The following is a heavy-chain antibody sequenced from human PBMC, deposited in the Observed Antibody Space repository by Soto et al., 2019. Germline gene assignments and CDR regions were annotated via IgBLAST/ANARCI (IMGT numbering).Heavy chain of an antibody. V-gene: IGHV3-30*18. J-gene: IGHJ6*02. CDR3: AKSTSEWLRWPYYYYYGMDV. CDR2: ISYDGSNK. CDR1: GFTFSSYG. D-gene: IGHD5-12*01. Sequence: QVQLVESGGGVVQPGRSLRLSCAASGFTFSSYGMHWVRQAPGKGLEWVAVISYDGSNKYYADSVKGRFTISRDNFKNTLYLQMNSLRAEDTAVYYCAKSTSEWLRWPYYYYYGMDVWGQGTTVTVSS.